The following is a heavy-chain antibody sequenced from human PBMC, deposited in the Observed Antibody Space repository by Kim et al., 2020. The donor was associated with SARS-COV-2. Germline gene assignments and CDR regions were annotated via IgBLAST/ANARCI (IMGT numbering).Heavy chain of an antibody. V-gene: IGHV3-23*01. J-gene: IGHJ6*02. D-gene: IGHD2-15*01. Sequence: GGSLRLSCAASGFTFSACAMTWVRQSPGKGLEWVSSISHNGRTTYYAASVKGRFTISRDDSKNTVYLRLNSLRAEDTALYYCAKDVWDFSGMDVWGHGT. CDR3: AKDVWDFSGMDV. CDR1: GFTFSACA. CDR2: ISHNGRTT.